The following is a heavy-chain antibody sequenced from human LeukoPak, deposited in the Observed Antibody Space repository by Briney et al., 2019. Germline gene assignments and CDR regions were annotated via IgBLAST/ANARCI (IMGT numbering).Heavy chain of an antibody. CDR3: AKGANYNWDS. V-gene: IGHV4-34*01. D-gene: IGHD1-20*01. CDR2: IYYSGST. CDR1: GVSFSGYY. J-gene: IGHJ4*02. Sequence: PSETLSLTCAVYGVSFSGYYWSWIRQPPGKGLEWIGSIYYSGSTYYNPSLKSRVTISADMSKNQFSLSLTSVTAADTAIYYCAKGANYNWDSWGQGTLVTVSS.